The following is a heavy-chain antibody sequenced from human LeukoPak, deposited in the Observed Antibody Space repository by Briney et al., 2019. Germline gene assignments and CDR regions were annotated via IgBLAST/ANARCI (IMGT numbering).Heavy chain of an antibody. V-gene: IGHV4-34*01. CDR1: GGSFSGYY. Sequence: SETLSLTCAVYGGSFSGYYWSWIRQPPGKGLEWIGEINHSGSTNYNPSLKSRVTISVDTSKNQFSLKLSSVTAADTAVYYCAREMTFGVVIPGVFDYWGQGTLVTVSS. D-gene: IGHD3-3*01. CDR2: INHSGST. J-gene: IGHJ4*02. CDR3: AREMTFGVVIPGVFDY.